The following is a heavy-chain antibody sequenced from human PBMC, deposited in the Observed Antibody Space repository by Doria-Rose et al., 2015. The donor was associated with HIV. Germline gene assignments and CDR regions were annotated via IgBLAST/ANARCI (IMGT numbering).Heavy chain of an antibody. CDR1: A. V-gene: IGHV1-3*01. CDR3: ARIHSLSSSSLGH. Sequence: AIHWVRQAPGQRLEWMGWLNVGNGDTRYSRKFQDRVTITSDTSANTGYMALSSLRSEDTAVYYCARIHSLSSSSLGHWGQGTRGTVSS. D-gene: IGHD6-13*01. J-gene: IGHJ4*02. CDR2: LNVGNGDT.